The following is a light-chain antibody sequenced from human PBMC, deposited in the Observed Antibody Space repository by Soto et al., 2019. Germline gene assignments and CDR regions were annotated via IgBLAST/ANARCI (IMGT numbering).Light chain of an antibody. CDR3: QQYNGYRTWT. CDR2: DAS. CDR1: QDISRW. Sequence: DVQMIQSPSTLSASVGDRVSITGRASQDISRWLAWYQQKPGKAPKVLIWDASSLQRGVPSRFTGSGSGTEFTLTINGLQPDDFATYYCQQYNGYRTWTFGQGTKVDIK. J-gene: IGKJ1*01. V-gene: IGKV1-5*01.